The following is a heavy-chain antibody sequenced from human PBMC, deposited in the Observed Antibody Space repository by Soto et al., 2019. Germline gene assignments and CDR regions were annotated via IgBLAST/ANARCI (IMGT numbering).Heavy chain of an antibody. CDR2: IKSKTDGGTT. D-gene: IGHD3-3*01. V-gene: IGHV3-15*01. CDR3: TTDGPSGDDFWSTYYGMDV. Sequence: EVQLVESGGGLVKPGGSLRLSCAASGFTFSNAWMSWVRQAPGKGLEWVGRIKSKTDGGTTDYAAPVKGRFTISRDDSKNTLYLQMNSLKTEDTAVYYCTTDGPSGDDFWSTYYGMDVWGQGTTVTVSS. J-gene: IGHJ6*02. CDR1: GFTFSNAW.